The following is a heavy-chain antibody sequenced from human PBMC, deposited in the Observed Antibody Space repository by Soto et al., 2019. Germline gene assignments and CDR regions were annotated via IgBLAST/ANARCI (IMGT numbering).Heavy chain of an antibody. CDR3: AHSADYYDSSGYYVNWFDP. CDR1: GFSLSTSGVG. Sequence: SGPTLVNPTQTLTLTCTFSGFSLSTSGVGVGWIRQPPGKALEWLALIYWDDDKRYSPSLKSRLTITKDTSKNQVVLTMTNMDPVDTATYYCAHSADYYDSSGYYVNWFDPWGRGTLVTVSS. CDR2: IYWDDDK. D-gene: IGHD3-22*01. V-gene: IGHV2-5*02. J-gene: IGHJ5*02.